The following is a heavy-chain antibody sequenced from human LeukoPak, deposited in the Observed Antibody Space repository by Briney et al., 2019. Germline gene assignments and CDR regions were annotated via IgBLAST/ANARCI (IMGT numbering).Heavy chain of an antibody. CDR2: ISYDGSNK. CDR3: AKTTPAKLLRFLEWLLNYFDY. CDR1: GFTFSSYA. J-gene: IGHJ4*02. Sequence: GGSLRLSCAASGFTFSSYAMHWVHQAPGKGLEWVAVISYDGSNKYYADSVKGRFTISRDNSKNTLYLQMNSLRAEDTAVYYCAKTTPAKLLRFLEWLLNYFDYWGQGTLVTVSS. V-gene: IGHV3-30-3*02. D-gene: IGHD3-3*01.